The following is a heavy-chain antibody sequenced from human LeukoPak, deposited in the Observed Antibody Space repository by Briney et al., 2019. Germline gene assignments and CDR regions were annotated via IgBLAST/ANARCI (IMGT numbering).Heavy chain of an antibody. CDR2: LSGSGGST. CDR3: AKARLRGDTGKSRNYFDY. V-gene: IGHV3-23*01. J-gene: IGHJ4*02. Sequence: HPGGSLRLSCAASGFTYSSYAKSWVRQAPGKGLEWVSALSGSGGSTYYADSVKGRFTISRDNSKNTLYLQMNSLRAEDTAVYYCAKARLRGDTGKSRNYFDYWGQGTLVTVSS. CDR1: GFTYSSYA. D-gene: IGHD4-17*01.